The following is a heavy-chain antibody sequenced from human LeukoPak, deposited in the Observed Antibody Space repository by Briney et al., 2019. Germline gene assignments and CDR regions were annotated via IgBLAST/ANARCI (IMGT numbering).Heavy chain of an antibody. CDR2: VYHTGST. CDR1: GGSLSDSY. J-gene: IGHJ4*02. CDR3: ARGPTRIFDY. V-gene: IGHV4-34*01. Sequence: PETLSLTCAIYGGSLSDSYWSWIRQPPGRGLEWIGEVYHTGSTNYNPSLKTRVTISVDTSKNQFSLEVTSVTAADTAVYYCARGPTRIFDYWGQGILVTVSP.